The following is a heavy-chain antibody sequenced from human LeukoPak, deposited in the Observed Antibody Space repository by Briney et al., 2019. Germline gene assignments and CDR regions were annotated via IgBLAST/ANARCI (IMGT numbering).Heavy chain of an antibody. CDR2: INPNSGGT. CDR3: ARDKAMAFDY. D-gene: IGHD5-18*01. CDR1: GYTFTGYY. V-gene: IGHV1-2*02. J-gene: IGHJ4*02. Sequence: GASVKVSCKASGYTFTGYYMHWVRQAPGQGLEWMGWINPNSGGTNYAQKFQGRVTMTRDTSITTAYMELSSLRSDDTAVYYCARDKAMAFDYWGQGTLVTVSS.